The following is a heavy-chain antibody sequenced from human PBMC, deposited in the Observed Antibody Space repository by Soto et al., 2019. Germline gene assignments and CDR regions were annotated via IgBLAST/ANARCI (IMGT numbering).Heavy chain of an antibody. CDR3: ARTAAAGKYYYGVDV. CDR2: IDPSDSYT. D-gene: IGHD6-13*01. V-gene: IGHV5-10-1*04. J-gene: IGHJ6*02. CDR1: GYSFTSYW. Sequence: GESLKISCKGSGYSFTSYWISWVRQMPGKGLEWMGRIDPSDSYTNYSPSFQGQVTISADKSISTAYLQWSSLKASDTAIYYCARTAAAGKYYYGVDVWGQGTTVNVSS.